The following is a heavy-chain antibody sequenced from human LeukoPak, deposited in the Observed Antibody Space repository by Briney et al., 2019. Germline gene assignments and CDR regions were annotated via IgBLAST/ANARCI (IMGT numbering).Heavy chain of an antibody. CDR2: IGEDGTAK. J-gene: IGHJ4*02. CDR3: ARRRGISF. CDR1: GFTFSGSW. Sequence: GGSLILSCTASGFTFSGSWMTWVRQTPGKGLEWVANIGEDGTAKNYVDSVKGRFTISRDNAKNSLFLQMSYLRDEDTAIYYCARRRGISFWGQGTLVTVSS. V-gene: IGHV3-7*01. D-gene: IGHD3-16*01.